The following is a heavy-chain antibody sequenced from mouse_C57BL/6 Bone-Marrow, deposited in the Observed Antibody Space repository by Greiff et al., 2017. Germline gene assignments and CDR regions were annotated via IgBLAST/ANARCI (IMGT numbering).Heavy chain of an antibody. J-gene: IGHJ1*03. V-gene: IGHV14-3*01. CDR3: ARRSPIVEDWYFDV. Sequence: VQLKQSVAELVRPGASVKLSCTASGFNIKNTYMHWVQQRPEQGLEWIGRIDPANGNTKYAPKFQGKATITAATSSNTAYLQLSSLTSEDTAIYYGARRSPIVEDWYFDVWGTGTTVTVSS. CDR1: GFNIKNTY. CDR2: IDPANGNT.